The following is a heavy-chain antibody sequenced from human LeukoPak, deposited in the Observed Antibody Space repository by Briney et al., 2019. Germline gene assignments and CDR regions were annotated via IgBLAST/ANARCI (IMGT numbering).Heavy chain of an antibody. D-gene: IGHD5-24*01. J-gene: IGHJ4*02. CDR3: ARDPRDDHNSLDY. V-gene: IGHV3-7*03. Sequence: GGSLRLSCAASGFIFSNYWMSWVRQSPEKGLEWVANIKEDGSARYYVDSVKGRFTISRDNPKNSLYLQMGSLRADDTAMYYCARDPRDDHNSLDYWGQGTQVTVSS. CDR1: GFIFSNYW. CDR2: IKEDGSAR.